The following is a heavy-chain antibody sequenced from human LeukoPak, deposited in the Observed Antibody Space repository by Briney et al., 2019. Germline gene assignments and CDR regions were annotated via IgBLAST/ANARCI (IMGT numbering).Heavy chain of an antibody. J-gene: IGHJ4*02. Sequence: GGSLRLSCAASGFTFSSYALSWVRQAPGKGLEWFSAISGGSGSSTYYADAVKGRFTISRDNSRNTLYLQMNSLRAEDTAIYYCAKDRTHRRYYDSTGYYNQYDYWGQGALVTVSS. D-gene: IGHD3-22*01. V-gene: IGHV3-23*01. CDR2: ISGGSGSST. CDR3: AKDRTHRRYYDSTGYYNQYDY. CDR1: GFTFSSYA.